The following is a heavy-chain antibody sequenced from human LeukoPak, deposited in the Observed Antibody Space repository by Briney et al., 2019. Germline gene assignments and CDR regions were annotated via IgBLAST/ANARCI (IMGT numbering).Heavy chain of an antibody. Sequence: ASVKVSCKASGYTFTTYAMNWVRQAPGQGLEWMGWISAYNGNTNYAQKLQGRVTMTTDTSTSTAYMELRSLRSDDTAVYYCARVPYGDSCFDYWGQGTLVTVSS. J-gene: IGHJ4*02. V-gene: IGHV1-18*01. CDR2: ISAYNGNT. CDR1: GYTFTTYA. CDR3: ARVPYGDSCFDY. D-gene: IGHD4-17*01.